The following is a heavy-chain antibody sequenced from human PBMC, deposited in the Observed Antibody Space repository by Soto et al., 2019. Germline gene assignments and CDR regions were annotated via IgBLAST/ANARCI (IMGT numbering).Heavy chain of an antibody. D-gene: IGHD3-22*01. Sequence: SETLSLTCTVSGGSISSGDYYWSWIRQPPGKGLEWIGYIYYSGSTYYNPSLKSRVTISVDTSKNQSSLKLSSVTAADTAVYYCARVDYDSSGLLDYWGQGTLVTVSS. CDR3: ARVDYDSSGLLDY. CDR2: IYYSGST. CDR1: GGSISSGDYY. V-gene: IGHV4-30-4*01. J-gene: IGHJ4*02.